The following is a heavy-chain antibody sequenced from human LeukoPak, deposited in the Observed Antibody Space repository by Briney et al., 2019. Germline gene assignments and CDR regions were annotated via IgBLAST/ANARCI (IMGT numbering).Heavy chain of an antibody. D-gene: IGHD3-9*01. CDR1: GGSFSGYY. Sequence: SETLSLTCAVYGGSFSGYYWSWIRQPPGKGLEWIGEINHSGSTNYNPSLKSRVTISVDTSKNQFSLKMSSVTAADTAVYYCARDSPFEWHVFGDSFDIWGQGTVVTVSS. J-gene: IGHJ3*02. CDR2: INHSGST. V-gene: IGHV4-34*01. CDR3: ARDSPFEWHVFGDSFDI.